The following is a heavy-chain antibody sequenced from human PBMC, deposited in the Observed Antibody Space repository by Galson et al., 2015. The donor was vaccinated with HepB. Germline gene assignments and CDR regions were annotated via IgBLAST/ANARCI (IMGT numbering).Heavy chain of an antibody. CDR2: ISGTGQNT. V-gene: IGHV3-23*01. CDR3: ARDGYNRVPFDF. CDR1: GFALSAYA. D-gene: IGHD5-24*01. J-gene: IGHJ4*02. Sequence: SLRLSCAASGFALSAYAMSWVRQAPGKGLEWVSAISGTGQNTYYVDSVKGRFIVSRDNYKNTLYLQMNSLRDDDTAVYWCARDGYNRVPFDFWGQGIPVTVSS.